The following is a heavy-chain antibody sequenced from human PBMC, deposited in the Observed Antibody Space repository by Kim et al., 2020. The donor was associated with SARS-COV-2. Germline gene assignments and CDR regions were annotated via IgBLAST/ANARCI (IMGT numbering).Heavy chain of an antibody. CDR2: IIPIFGTA. J-gene: IGHJ6*02. D-gene: IGHD5-18*01. Sequence: SVKVSCKASGGTFSSYAISWVRQAPGQGLEWMGGIIPIFGTANYAQKFQGRVTITADESTSTAYMELSSLRSEDTTVYYCARGGYSYGVYYYYGMDVWGQGTTVTVSS. CDR3: ARGGYSYGVYYYYGMDV. CDR1: GGTFSSYA. V-gene: IGHV1-69*13.